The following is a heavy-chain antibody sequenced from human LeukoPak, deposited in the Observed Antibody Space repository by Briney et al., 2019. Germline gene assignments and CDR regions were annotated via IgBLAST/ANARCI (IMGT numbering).Heavy chain of an antibody. D-gene: IGHD3-10*02. Sequence: GGSLRLSCAASGFTFSSCWMSWVRQAPGKGLEWVPYISSSGSTIYYADSVKGRFTISRDNAKNSLYLQMNSLRAEDTAVYYCAELGITMIGGVWGKGTTVTISS. CDR2: ISSSGSTI. CDR1: GFTFSSCW. V-gene: IGHV3-48*04. CDR3: AELGITMIGGV. J-gene: IGHJ6*04.